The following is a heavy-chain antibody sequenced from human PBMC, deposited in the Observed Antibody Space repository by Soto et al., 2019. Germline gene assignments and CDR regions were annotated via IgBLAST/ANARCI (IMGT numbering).Heavy chain of an antibody. V-gene: IGHV1-69*13. CDR3: ARVPSENVDTATVIDY. CDR1: GGTFSSYA. D-gene: IGHD5-18*01. J-gene: IGHJ4*02. CDR2: IIPIFGTA. Sequence: SVKVSCKASGGTFSSYAISWVRQAPGQGLEWMGGIIPIFGTANYAQKFQGRVTITADESTSTAYMELSSLRSEDTAVYYCARVPSENVDTATVIDYWGQGTLVPVSP.